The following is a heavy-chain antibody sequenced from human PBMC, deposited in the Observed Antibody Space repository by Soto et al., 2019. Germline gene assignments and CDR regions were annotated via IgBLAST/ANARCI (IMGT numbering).Heavy chain of an antibody. V-gene: IGHV3-23*01. CDR1: GFTVSSYA. CDR3: AKDHKGHTIFGVVTQRFMDV. CDR2: ISGSGGST. Sequence: GGSLRLSCAASGFTVSSYAMSWVRQAPGKGLEWVSAISGSGGSTYYADSVKGRFTISRDNSKNTLYLQMNSLRAEDTAVYYCAKDHKGHTIFGVVTQRFMDVWGQGTTVTVSS. J-gene: IGHJ6*02. D-gene: IGHD3-3*01.